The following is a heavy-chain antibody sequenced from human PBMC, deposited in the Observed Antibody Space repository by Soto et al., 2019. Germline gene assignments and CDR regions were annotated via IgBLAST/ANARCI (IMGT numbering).Heavy chain of an antibody. Sequence: SETLSLTCTVSGGSISSSSYYWGWIRQPPGKGLEWIGSIYYSGNTYCNPSLMSRVTISVDTSKNQFSLKLSSVTAADTAVYYCARRWGRTFDYWGQGTLVTVSS. D-gene: IGHD7-27*01. CDR2: IYYSGNT. J-gene: IGHJ4*02. V-gene: IGHV4-39*01. CDR3: ARRWGRTFDY. CDR1: GGSISSSSYY.